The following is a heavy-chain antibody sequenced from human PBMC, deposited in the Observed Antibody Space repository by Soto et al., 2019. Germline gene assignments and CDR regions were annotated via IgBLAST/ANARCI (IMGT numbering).Heavy chain of an antibody. V-gene: IGHV1-24*01. Sequence: ASVKVSCKVSGYTLTELSMHWVRQAPGKGLEWMGGFDPEDGETIYAQKFQGRVNMTEDTSTDTAYMELSSLSSEDTAVYYCATAGPPVTIFGVVPNYYYYYYGMDVWGQGTTVTVSS. CDR1: GYTLTELS. J-gene: IGHJ6*02. D-gene: IGHD3-3*01. CDR2: FDPEDGET. CDR3: ATAGPPVTIFGVVPNYYYYYYGMDV.